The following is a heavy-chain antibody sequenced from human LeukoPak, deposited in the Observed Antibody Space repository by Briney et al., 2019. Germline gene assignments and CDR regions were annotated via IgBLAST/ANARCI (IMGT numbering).Heavy chain of an antibody. CDR1: GVSITSYY. CDR3: ARSKDGYSQRTFDH. Sequence: SETLSLTCTVSGVSITSYYWSWIRQPPGKGLEWIGYIDYSGSTSHNPSLKSRVTMSVDASKSQVSLKLSSVTAADTAIYYCARSKDGYSQRTFDHWGQGTLVTVSS. D-gene: IGHD5-24*01. V-gene: IGHV4-59*01. J-gene: IGHJ4*02. CDR2: IDYSGST.